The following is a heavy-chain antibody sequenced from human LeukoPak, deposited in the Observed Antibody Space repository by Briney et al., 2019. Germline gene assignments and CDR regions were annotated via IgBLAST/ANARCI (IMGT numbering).Heavy chain of an antibody. Sequence: SVKVSCKASGGTFSSYAISWVRQAPGQGLEWMGGIIPIFGTANYAQKFQGRVTITADESTSTAYMELSSLRSEDTAVYYCASDSGSYSYDNYDSYGIDVWGKGTTVTVSS. CDR2: IIPIFGTA. J-gene: IGHJ6*04. CDR1: GGTFSSYA. CDR3: ASDSGSYSYDNYDSYGIDV. V-gene: IGHV1-69*13. D-gene: IGHD3-10*01.